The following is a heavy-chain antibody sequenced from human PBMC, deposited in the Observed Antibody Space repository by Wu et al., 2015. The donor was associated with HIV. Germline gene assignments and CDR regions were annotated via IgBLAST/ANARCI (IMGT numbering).Heavy chain of an antibody. Sequence: QVQLVQSGTEMKKSGASVKVSCWTSGYTFTAYYIHWVRQAPGRGLEWMGIIDPSDGSTTYAQKFQGKVTMTRDTSTNTVYMELSSLRSEDTAVYYCATPGGYSSYVVLNDWGQGTLVTVSS. J-gene: IGHJ4*02. CDR1: GYTFTAYY. D-gene: IGHD5-12*01. V-gene: IGHV1-46*01. CDR2: IDPSDGST. CDR3: ATPGGYSSYVVLND.